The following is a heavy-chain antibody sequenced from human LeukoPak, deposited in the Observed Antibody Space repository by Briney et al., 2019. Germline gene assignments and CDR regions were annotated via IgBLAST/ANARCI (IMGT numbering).Heavy chain of an antibody. CDR2: ISSRSSNI. CDR3: AKDLHSSGWFYYYYYGMDV. V-gene: IGHV3-48*02. Sequence: GGSLRLSCAASGFTFSSYSMNWVRQAPGKGLEWVSYISSRSSNIYYADSVKGRFTISRDNAKNSLYLQMNSLRDEDTAVYYCAKDLHSSGWFYYYYYGMDVWGQGTTVTVSS. CDR1: GFTFSSYS. D-gene: IGHD6-19*01. J-gene: IGHJ6*02.